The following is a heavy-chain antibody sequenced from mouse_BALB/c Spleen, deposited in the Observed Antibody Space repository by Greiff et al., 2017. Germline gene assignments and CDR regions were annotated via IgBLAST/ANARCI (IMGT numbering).Heavy chain of an antibody. Sequence: EVHLVESGTVLARPGASVKMSCKASGYTFTSYWMHWVKQRPGQGLEWIGAIYPGNSDTSYNQKFKGKAKLTAVTSTSTAYMELSSLTNEDSAVYYCTRRGNYGNFDYWGQGTTLTVSS. CDR2: IYPGNSDT. J-gene: IGHJ2*01. V-gene: IGHV1-5*01. CDR3: TRRGNYGNFDY. D-gene: IGHD2-1*01. CDR1: GYTFTSYW.